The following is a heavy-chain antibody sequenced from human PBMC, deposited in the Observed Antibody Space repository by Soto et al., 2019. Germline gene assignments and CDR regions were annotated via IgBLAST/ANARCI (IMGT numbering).Heavy chain of an antibody. CDR3: AKDRSSGSPYYGMDF. CDR2: FKWNSGEV. J-gene: IGHJ6*02. V-gene: IGHV3-9*01. CDR1: GFTFGDYA. D-gene: IGHD3-10*01. Sequence: GGSLRLSCASSGFTFGDYAMHWVRQVPGKGLEWVSGFKWNSGEVGYADSVKGRFTISRDNAKNSLYLQMNSLRPEDTAVYYCAKDRSSGSPYYGMDFWGQGTMVTVSS.